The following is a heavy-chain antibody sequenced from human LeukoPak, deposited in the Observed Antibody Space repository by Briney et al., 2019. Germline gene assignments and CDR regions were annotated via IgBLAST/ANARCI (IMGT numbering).Heavy chain of an antibody. CDR2: IYPIPGTA. D-gene: IGHD4-11*01. V-gene: IGHV1-46*01. CDR1: GYTFTDYY. Sequence: ASVKVSCKASGYTFTDYYIHWVRQAPGQGLEWMGVIYPIPGTASYPQGFQDRVTMTRDTSTSTVNMELGSLRAEDTALYYCARAVPHYINYYYYYYMDVWGKGTTVTVSS. CDR3: ARAVPHYINYYYYYYMDV. J-gene: IGHJ6*03.